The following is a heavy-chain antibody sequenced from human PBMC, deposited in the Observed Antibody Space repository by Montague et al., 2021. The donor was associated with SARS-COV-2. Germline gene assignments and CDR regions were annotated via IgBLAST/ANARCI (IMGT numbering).Heavy chain of an antibody. J-gene: IGHJ2*01. CDR1: GGSFSGYY. D-gene: IGHD3-22*01. Sequence: SETLSLTCAVHGGSFSGYYWSWIRQPPGKGLEWIGEINHSGSTNYNPSFKSRVSISVDTSKNQFSLKLSSVTAADTAVYYCARGAPTITMIVVVFTGAGWYFDLWGRGTLVTVSS. CDR3: ARGAPTITMIVVVFTGAGWYFDL. CDR2: INHSGST. V-gene: IGHV4-34*01.